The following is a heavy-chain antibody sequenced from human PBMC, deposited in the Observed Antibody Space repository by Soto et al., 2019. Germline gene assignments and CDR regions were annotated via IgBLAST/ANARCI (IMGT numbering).Heavy chain of an antibody. CDR3: ATLSYDYVWGSVDY. CDR2: ISGSGGST. CDR1: GLTFSSYA. J-gene: IGHJ4*02. D-gene: IGHD3-16*01. Sequence: EVQLLESGGGLVQPGGSLRLSCAASGLTFSSYAMRWVRQAPGKGLEWVSAISGSGGSTYYADSVKGRFTISRDNSKNTLYLQMNSLRAEDTAVYYCATLSYDYVWGSVDYWGQGTLVTVSS. V-gene: IGHV3-23*01.